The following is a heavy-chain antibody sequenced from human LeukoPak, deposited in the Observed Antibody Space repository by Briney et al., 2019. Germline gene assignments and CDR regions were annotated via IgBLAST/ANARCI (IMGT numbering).Heavy chain of an antibody. CDR3: ATGPFVRDFDY. V-gene: IGHV7-4-1*02. CDR1: GYSFTNYA. J-gene: IGHJ4*02. CDR2: INTNSGNP. Sequence: ASVKVSCKASGYSFTNYAMNWVRQAPGQGLEWMGWINTNSGNPAYAPGFTGRFVFSFDTSVNTAYLQISSLKAEDTAVYFCATGPFVRDFDYWGQGTLVTVSS.